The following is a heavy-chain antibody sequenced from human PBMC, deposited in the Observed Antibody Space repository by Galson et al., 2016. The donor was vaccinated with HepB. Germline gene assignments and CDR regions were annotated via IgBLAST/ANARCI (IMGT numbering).Heavy chain of an antibody. CDR2: INPSGGST. V-gene: IGHV1-46*01. CDR1: GYTFTSYY. D-gene: IGHD6-6*01. CDR3: ARDIAARLILPKGWFDP. J-gene: IGHJ5*02. Sequence: SVKVSCKASGYTFTSYYMHWVRQAPGQGLEWMGIINPSGGSTSYAQKFQGRATMTRDTSTSTVYMELSSLRSEDTAVYYCARDIAARLILPKGWFDPWGQGTLVTVSS.